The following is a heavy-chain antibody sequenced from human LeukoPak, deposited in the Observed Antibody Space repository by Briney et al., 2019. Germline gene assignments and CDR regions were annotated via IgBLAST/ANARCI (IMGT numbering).Heavy chain of an antibody. CDR3: ARDWGTTVTNRYYYYGMDV. CDR1: GFTFSSYG. V-gene: IGHV3-33*01. D-gene: IGHD4-17*01. J-gene: IGHJ6*02. Sequence: GESLRLSCAASGFTFSSYGMHWVRQAPGKGLEWVAVIWYDGSNKYYADSVKGRFTISRDNSKNTLYLQMNSLRAEDTAVYYCARDWGTTVTNRYYYYGMDVWGQGTTVTVSS. CDR2: IWYDGSNK.